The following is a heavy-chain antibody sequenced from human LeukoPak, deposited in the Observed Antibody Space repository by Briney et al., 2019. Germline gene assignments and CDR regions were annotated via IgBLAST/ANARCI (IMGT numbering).Heavy chain of an antibody. CDR2: TYYRSKWYN. V-gene: IGHV6-1*01. J-gene: IGHJ4*02. D-gene: IGHD6-13*01. CDR1: GDSVSSNSAA. Sequence: SQTLSLTCAISGDSVSSNSAAWNWIRQSPSRGLEWLGRTYYRSKWYNDYAVSVKSRITINPDTSKNQFSLQLNSVTPEDTAVYYCARDSRTGYSSSWQAWELDYWGQGTLVTVSP. CDR3: ARDSRTGYSSSWQAWELDY.